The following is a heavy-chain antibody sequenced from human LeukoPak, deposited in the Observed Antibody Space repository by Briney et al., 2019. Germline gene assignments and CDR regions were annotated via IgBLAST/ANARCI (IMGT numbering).Heavy chain of an antibody. CDR2: IYYSGST. J-gene: IGHJ6*03. CDR1: GGSIISHY. CDR3: GRDMFDGRFYMDV. Sequence: SETLPLTCTVSGGSIISHYWSWIRQPPGKGLEWIGYIYYSGSTNYNPSLKSRVTISVDTSKNQFSLKLSSVTAADTAVYYCGRDMFDGRFYMDVWGKGTTVTVSS. D-gene: IGHD3-10*02. V-gene: IGHV4-59*11.